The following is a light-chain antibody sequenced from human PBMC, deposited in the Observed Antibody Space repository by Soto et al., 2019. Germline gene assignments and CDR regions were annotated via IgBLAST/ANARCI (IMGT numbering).Light chain of an antibody. V-gene: IGLV2-14*03. CDR2: AIT. CDR3: CSYTTINTVV. Sequence: QSVLTQPASVSGSPGQSITISCTGTSSDVGGTNFLSWYQQHPYKAPKLLIYAITNRPSGVSNRFSGSKSGSTASLTISWLQTDDEADYFCCSYTTINTVVFGTGTKVTVL. CDR1: SSDVGGTNF. J-gene: IGLJ1*01.